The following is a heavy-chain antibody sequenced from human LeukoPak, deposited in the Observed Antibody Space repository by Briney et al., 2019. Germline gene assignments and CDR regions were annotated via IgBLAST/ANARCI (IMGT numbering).Heavy chain of an antibody. Sequence: PSETLSLTCTVSGGSISSYYWSWLRQPAGKGLEWIGRIYTSGSTNYNPSFKSRVTMSVDTSKNQFSLKLSSVTAADTAVYYCARGRLSGYLLSPSYYFDYWGQGTLVTVSS. V-gene: IGHV4-4*07. CDR1: GGSISSYY. D-gene: IGHD3-22*01. CDR2: IYTSGST. CDR3: ARGRLSGYLLSPSYYFDY. J-gene: IGHJ4*02.